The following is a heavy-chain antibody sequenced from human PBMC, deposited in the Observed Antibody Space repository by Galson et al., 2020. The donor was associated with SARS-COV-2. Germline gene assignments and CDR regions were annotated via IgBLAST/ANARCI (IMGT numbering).Heavy chain of an antibody. CDR1: GGSFSGYY. CDR2: INHSGST. J-gene: IGHJ4*02. D-gene: IGHD3-10*01. Sequence: SETLSLTCAVYGGSFSGYYWSWIRQPPGKGLEWIGEINHSGSTNYNPSLKSRVTISLDTSKNQFSLKLSSVTAADTSVYYCARARMAYYYGSGSYSVRFDFWGQGTLVTVSS. CDR3: ARARMAYYYGSGSYSVRFDF. V-gene: IGHV4-34*01.